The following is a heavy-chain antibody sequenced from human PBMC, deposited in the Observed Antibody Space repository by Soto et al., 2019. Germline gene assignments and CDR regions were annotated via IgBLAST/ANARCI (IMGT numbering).Heavy chain of an antibody. Sequence: ASVKVSCKASGYIFTYRYLYWVRQAPGQALEWMGWIIPYNGNTNYAQKFHDKFPITRASSLSTVYMELRSLRSDDTGMYYCARSALDDDAYHYLDSWGQGTLVTVSS. V-gene: IGHV1-45*02. J-gene: IGHJ5*01. CDR1: GYIFTYRY. CDR2: IIPYNGNT. CDR3: ARSALDDDAYHYLDS. D-gene: IGHD3-16*01.